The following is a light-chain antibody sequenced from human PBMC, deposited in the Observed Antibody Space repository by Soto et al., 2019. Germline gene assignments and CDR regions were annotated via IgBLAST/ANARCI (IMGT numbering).Light chain of an antibody. Sequence: EIVLTQSPATLSLSPGERATLSCRASQSVSSYLAWYQQKPGQAPRLLIYDASNRATGIPARFSGSGSGTDFTLTISSLEPEDFAVYHCQQRSNWPPRFGQGTRLEIK. CDR3: QQRSNWPPR. V-gene: IGKV3-11*01. CDR1: QSVSSY. J-gene: IGKJ5*01. CDR2: DAS.